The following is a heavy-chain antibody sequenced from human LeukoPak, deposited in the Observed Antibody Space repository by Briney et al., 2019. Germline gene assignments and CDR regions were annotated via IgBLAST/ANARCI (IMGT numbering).Heavy chain of an antibody. CDR2: IIPILGIA. D-gene: IGHD5-12*01. Sequence: SVKVSCKASGGTFSSYATSWVRQAPGQGLEWMGRIIPILGIANYAQKFQGRVTITADKSTSTAYMELSSLRSEDTAVYYCARGRDGYGVFIDYWGQGTLVTVSS. CDR1: GGTFSSYA. J-gene: IGHJ4*02. V-gene: IGHV1-69*04. CDR3: ARGRDGYGVFIDY.